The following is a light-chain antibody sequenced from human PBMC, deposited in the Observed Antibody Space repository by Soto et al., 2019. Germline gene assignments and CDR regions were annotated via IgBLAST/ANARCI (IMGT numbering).Light chain of an antibody. V-gene: IGLV2-14*01. CDR2: EVS. CDR1: SSDVGAYNY. CDR3: SSYTRTGTRV. J-gene: IGLJ2*01. Sequence: QSVLTQPASVSGSPGQSITISCTGTSSDVGAYNYVSWYQQHPGKAPKLIIYEVSDRPSGVSNRFSGSKSGNTASLTISGLQTGDEADYYCSSYTRTGTRVFGGGTKLTVL.